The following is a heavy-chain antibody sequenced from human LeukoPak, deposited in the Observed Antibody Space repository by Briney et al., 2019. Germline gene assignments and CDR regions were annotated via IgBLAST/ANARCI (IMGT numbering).Heavy chain of an antibody. CDR2: ISYSGST. Sequence: LRLSCAASGFTFSDYYMSWIRQAPGKGLEWIGYISYSGSTNYNPSLKSRVTISVDTSKNQFSLKLSSVTAADTAVYYCARGVYNYGGHNWFDPWGQGTLVTVSS. CDR3: ARGVYNYGGHNWFDP. D-gene: IGHD5-18*01. CDR1: GFTFSDYY. J-gene: IGHJ5*02. V-gene: IGHV4-59*01.